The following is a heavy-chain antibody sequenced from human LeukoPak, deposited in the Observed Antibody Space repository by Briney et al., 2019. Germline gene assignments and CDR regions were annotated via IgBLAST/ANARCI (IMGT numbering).Heavy chain of an antibody. Sequence: GGSLRLSCAASGFTFSSYAMHWVRQAPGKGLEWVAVIWYDGSNKYYADSVKGRFTISRDNSKNTLYLQMNSLRAEDTAVYYCAREYCSGGSCYFFYYYYGMDVWGQGTTVTVSS. J-gene: IGHJ6*02. CDR3: AREYCSGGSCYFFYYYYGMDV. CDR2: IWYDGSNK. V-gene: IGHV3-33*08. CDR1: GFTFSSYA. D-gene: IGHD2-15*01.